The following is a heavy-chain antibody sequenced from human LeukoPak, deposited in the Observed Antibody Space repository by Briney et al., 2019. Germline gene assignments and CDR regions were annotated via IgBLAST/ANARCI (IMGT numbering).Heavy chain of an antibody. CDR3: ARSLLWFGEFSYYYGMDV. D-gene: IGHD3-10*01. CDR1: GGTFSSYA. CDR2: IIPIFGSA. Sequence: SVKVSCKASGGTFSSYAISWVRQAPGQGLEWMGGIIPIFGSANYAQKFQGRVTITADESTSTAYMELSSLRSEDTAVYYCARSLLWFGEFSYYYGMDVWGQGTTVTVSS. V-gene: IGHV1-69*13. J-gene: IGHJ6*02.